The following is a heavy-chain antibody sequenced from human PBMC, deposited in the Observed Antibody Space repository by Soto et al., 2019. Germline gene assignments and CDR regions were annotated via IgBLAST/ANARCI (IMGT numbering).Heavy chain of an antibody. CDR1: EFTLSHYA. CDR3: AKDRGTSANSRAYFDS. V-gene: IGHV3-30-3*01. D-gene: IGHD2-2*01. CDR2: ISYDGSIK. J-gene: IGHJ4*02. Sequence: QVQLVESGGGVVQPGRSLRLSCVASEFTLSHYALHWVRQAPGKGLGWVAVISYDGSIKYYADSVKGRFTISRDNSKNTLYLQMNSLRPEDTAVYYWAKDRGTSANSRAYFDSWGQGTLVTVSS.